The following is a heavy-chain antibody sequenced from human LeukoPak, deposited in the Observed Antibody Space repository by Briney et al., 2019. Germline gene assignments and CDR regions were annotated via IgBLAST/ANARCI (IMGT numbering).Heavy chain of an antibody. Sequence: GGSLRLSCAASGFTFISYSMNWVRQAPGKGLEWVSSISSSSSYIYYADSVKGRFTISRDNAKNSLYLQMNSLRAEETAVYYCARDGGYNYGMDVWGQGTTVTVSS. V-gene: IGHV3-21*01. CDR2: ISSSSSYI. CDR3: ARDGGYNYGMDV. J-gene: IGHJ6*02. D-gene: IGHD2-2*02. CDR1: GFTFISYS.